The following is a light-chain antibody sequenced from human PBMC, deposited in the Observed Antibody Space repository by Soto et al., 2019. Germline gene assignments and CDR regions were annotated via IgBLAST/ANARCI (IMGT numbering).Light chain of an antibody. V-gene: IGKV3-20*01. CDR2: GAS. CDR3: QQYGSSPRT. J-gene: IGKJ2*01. Sequence: ETVLTQSPGTLSLSPGERATLSCRASQSVSSSDLAGYQQKPGQAPRLLIYGASSMATGIPDRFSGSGSGTDFTLTISRLEPEDFAVYYCQQYGSSPRTFGQGTKLEI. CDR1: QSVSSSD.